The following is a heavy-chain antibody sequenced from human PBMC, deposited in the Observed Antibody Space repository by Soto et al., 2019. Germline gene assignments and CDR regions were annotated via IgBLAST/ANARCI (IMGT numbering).Heavy chain of an antibody. J-gene: IGHJ5*02. CDR3: ETSAGGNFGIIIEGSNWLDP. D-gene: IGHD3-3*01. CDR1: GDTFTSYY. CDR2: INPNGGST. V-gene: IGHV1-46*01. Sequence: ASVQVSCKAPGDTFTSYYLNWVRQAPGQGLEWMGVINPNGGSTKYAQKFQGRITMTRDTSRSTVDMELSSLMYEDTAVQYSETSAGGNFGIIIEGSNWLDPWCHGPLVSVSS.